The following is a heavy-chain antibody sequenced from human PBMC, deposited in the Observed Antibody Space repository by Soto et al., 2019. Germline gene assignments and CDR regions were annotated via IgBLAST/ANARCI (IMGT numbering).Heavy chain of an antibody. Sequence: PGGSLRLSCAASGFIFGDYDMNWVRQAPGKGLEWVSHISSQAITIHYADSVKGRFTISRDNAKNSLFLHMDSLRAEDTAIYFCAGETPYMYDDSLNGYSPFGLWGRGPLVTVSS. V-gene: IGHV3-48*03. D-gene: IGHD3-9*01. CDR3: AGETPYMYDDSLNGYSPFGL. J-gene: IGHJ4*02. CDR2: ISSQAITI. CDR1: GFIFGDYD.